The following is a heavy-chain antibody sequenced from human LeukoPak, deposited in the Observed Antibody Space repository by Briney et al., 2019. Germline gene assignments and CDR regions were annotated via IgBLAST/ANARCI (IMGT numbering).Heavy chain of an antibody. D-gene: IGHD1/OR15-1a*01. CDR3: AKRLAHDY. CDR1: GFPFHSYA. V-gene: IGHV3-23*01. CDR2: HRGSCGST. Sequence: PGGSVRLPCGACGFPFHSYAMRWARQAPGKALEWVSAHRGSCGSTHYADSVKGRFTISRDNSKNTLYLQINSLSAEDTAVYYCAKRLAHDYWGQGTLVTVSS. J-gene: IGHJ4*02.